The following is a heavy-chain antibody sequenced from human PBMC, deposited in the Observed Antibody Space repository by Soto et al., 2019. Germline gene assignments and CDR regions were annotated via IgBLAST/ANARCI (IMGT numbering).Heavy chain of an antibody. V-gene: IGHV1-8*01. D-gene: IGHD1-26*01. CDR3: ARGVSAGVDY. CDR1: GYSFTSLD. Sequence: GASVKVSCKASGYSFTSLDINWVRQTAGQGLEWMGWMQPSTGRTGYAQKFQGRVTMTRDTSINTAYMELTTLTSDDTAFYYCARGVSAGVDYWGQGTLVTVSS. CDR2: MQPSTGRT. J-gene: IGHJ4*02.